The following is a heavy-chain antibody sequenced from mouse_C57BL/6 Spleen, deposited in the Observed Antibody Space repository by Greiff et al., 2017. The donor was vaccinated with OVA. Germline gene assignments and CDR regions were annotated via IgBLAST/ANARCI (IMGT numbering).Heavy chain of an antibody. D-gene: IGHD2-4*01. CDR3: ARWVGDYDDGVAY. CDR1: GFNIKNTY. J-gene: IGHJ3*01. CDR2: IDPANGNT. Sequence: VQLKQSVAELVRPGASVKLSCTASGFNIKNTYMHWVKQRPEQGLEWIGRIDPANGNTKYAPKFPGKATITADTYSNTAYLQLSSLTSEDTAIYYCARWVGDYDDGVAYWGQGTLVTVSA. V-gene: IGHV14-3*01.